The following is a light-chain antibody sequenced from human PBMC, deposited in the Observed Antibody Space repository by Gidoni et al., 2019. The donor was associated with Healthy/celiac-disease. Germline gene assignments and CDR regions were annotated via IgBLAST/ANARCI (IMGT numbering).Light chain of an antibody. CDR2: EGS. CDR3: CSYAGSSTWV. J-gene: IGLJ3*02. CDR1: SSDVGSYNL. Sequence: HSALTQPASVSGSPGQSITISCTRTSSDVGSYNLVSWYQQHPGKAPKLMIYEGSKRPSGVSNRFSGSKSGNTASLTISGLQAEHEADYYCCSYAGSSTWVFGGGTKLTVL. V-gene: IGLV2-23*01.